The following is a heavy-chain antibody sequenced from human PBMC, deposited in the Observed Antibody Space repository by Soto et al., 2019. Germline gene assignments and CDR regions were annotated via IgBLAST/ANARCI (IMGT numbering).Heavy chain of an antibody. CDR1: GFSLTTTEVG. D-gene: IGHD2-2*01. J-gene: IGHJ4*02. CDR3: VHRAIQSCSTTTCHANFDY. V-gene: IGHV2-5*02. CDR2: VYWDDDK. Sequence: QTLSLTCSFSGFSLTTTEVGVGWIRQPPGKAPEWLALVYWDDDKRYSPSLKSRLTITKDTSKNHVVLTMTNMDPVDTATYYCVHRAIQSCSTTTCHANFDYWGQGILVTVSS.